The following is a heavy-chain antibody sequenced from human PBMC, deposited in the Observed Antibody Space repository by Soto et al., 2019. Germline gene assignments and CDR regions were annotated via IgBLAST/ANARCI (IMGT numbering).Heavy chain of an antibody. CDR2: ISLYSDGT. J-gene: IGHJ5*02. V-gene: IGHV1-18*01. CDR3: ARVVPGAGAVFGP. D-gene: IGHD2-2*01. Sequence: HVKLVQSGGEVKRPGASVKVSCKTSGYTFSNYGIPWVRQDPGQPLEWLGWISLYSDGTNYAQKFQGSVSMTTDTTTTTAYMELRSLRSDDTAGYYCARVVPGAGAVFGPWGQGTLVTVSS. CDR1: GYTFSNYG.